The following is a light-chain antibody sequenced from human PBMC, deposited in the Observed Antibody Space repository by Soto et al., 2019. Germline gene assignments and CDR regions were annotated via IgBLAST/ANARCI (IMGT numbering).Light chain of an antibody. J-gene: IGKJ4*01. Sequence: DIQMTQSPSSLSASVGDRVTITCQTSQSINTYLNWYQQKPGKAPKLLIYAASSLQRGVPSRFSGSGSGTDFTLTISSLQPEDFATYYCQQSYSTPLTFGGGTKVDI. V-gene: IGKV1-39*01. CDR1: QSINTY. CDR2: AAS. CDR3: QQSYSTPLT.